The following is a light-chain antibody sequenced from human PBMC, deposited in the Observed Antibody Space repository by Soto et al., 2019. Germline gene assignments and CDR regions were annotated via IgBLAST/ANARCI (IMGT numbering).Light chain of an antibody. Sequence: DIQMTQSPSFVSASVGDRVTITCRASQAVSTWLAWYQQKPGDAPKLLIYAASTLQSGVPSRFSGSGSGTDFTFTITSLHPEDVATYYCQQYHNLPITFGPGTRLEIK. V-gene: IGKV1-12*01. CDR3: QQYHNLPIT. CDR2: AAS. J-gene: IGKJ5*01. CDR1: QAVSTW.